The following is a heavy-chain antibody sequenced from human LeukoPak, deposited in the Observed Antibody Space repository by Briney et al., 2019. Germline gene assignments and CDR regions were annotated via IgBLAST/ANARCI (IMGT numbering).Heavy chain of an antibody. CDR3: ARVGYSSSPIDY. V-gene: IGHV3-21*01. CDR1: GFTFSSYS. J-gene: IGHJ4*02. Sequence: GGSLRLSCAASGFTFSSYSMNWVRQAPGKGLEWVSSISSSSSYIYYADSVKGRFTISRGNAKNSLYLQMNSLRAEDTAVYYCARVGYSSSPIDYWGQGTLVTVSS. D-gene: IGHD6-13*01. CDR2: ISSSSSYI.